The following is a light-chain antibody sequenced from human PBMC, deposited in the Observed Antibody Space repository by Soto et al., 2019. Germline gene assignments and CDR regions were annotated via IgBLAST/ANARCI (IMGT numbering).Light chain of an antibody. CDR3: QQYGSSPPLT. J-gene: IGKJ4*01. CDR2: GAS. CDR1: QSVSSSY. V-gene: IGKV3-20*01. Sequence: EFVLTQSPGTLSLSPGERATLSCRASQSVSSSYLAWYQQKPGQAPRILIYGASTRATGIPDRFSGSGSGTDFTLTISRLDPEDFAVYYCQQYGSSPPLTFGGGTKVAIK.